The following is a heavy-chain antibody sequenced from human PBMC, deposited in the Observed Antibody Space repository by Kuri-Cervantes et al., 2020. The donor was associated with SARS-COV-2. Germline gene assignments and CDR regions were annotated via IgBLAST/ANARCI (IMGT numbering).Heavy chain of an antibody. V-gene: IGHV4-39*01. CDR2: IYYSGST. CDR1: GGSISSSSYY. D-gene: IGHD3-10*01. CDR3: ARSGAGSYYNYYYGMDV. Sequence: GSLRLSCTVSGGSISSSSYYWGWIRQPPGKGLEWIGSIYYSGSTYYNPSLKSRVTISVDTSKNQFSLKLSSVTAADTAVYYCARSGAGSYYNYYYGMDVWGQGTTVTVSS. J-gene: IGHJ6*02.